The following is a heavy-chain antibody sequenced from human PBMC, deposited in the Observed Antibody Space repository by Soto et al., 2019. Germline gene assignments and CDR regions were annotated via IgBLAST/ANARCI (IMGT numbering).Heavy chain of an antibody. Sequence: QVQLVESGGGLVKPGGSLRLSCAASGFTFSDYYMSWIRQAPGKGLEWVSYISSSSSYTNYADSVKGRFTISRDNAKNSLYLQMNSLRAEDTAVYYCASPIIVVVPAAATDAFDIWGQGTMVTVSS. CDR2: ISSSSSYT. V-gene: IGHV3-11*05. J-gene: IGHJ3*02. D-gene: IGHD2-2*01. CDR1: GFTFSDYY. CDR3: ASPIIVVVPAAATDAFDI.